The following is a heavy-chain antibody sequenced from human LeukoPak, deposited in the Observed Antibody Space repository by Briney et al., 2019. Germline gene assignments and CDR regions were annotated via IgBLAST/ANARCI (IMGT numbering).Heavy chain of an antibody. D-gene: IGHD4-17*01. CDR2: ISGSGGST. CDR1: GLAFGRFA. Sequence: GGSRRLGCAASGLAFGRFAVGWVRQATGKGLEWVSAISGSGGSTYYADSVKGRFTISRDNSKNTLYLQMNSLRAEDTAVYYCAKDHMTTVTTRKDYYYYYGMDVWGQGTTVTVSS. V-gene: IGHV3-23*01. J-gene: IGHJ6*02. CDR3: AKDHMTTVTTRKDYYYYYGMDV.